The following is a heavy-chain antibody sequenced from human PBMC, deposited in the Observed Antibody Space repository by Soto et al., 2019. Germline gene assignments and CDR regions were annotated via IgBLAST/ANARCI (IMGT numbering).Heavy chain of an antibody. CDR1: EFTISNYW. CDR2: ISPDGSTT. D-gene: IGHD1-26*01. CDR3: TRVISGSSGLFDY. V-gene: IGHV3-74*01. J-gene: IGHJ4*02. Sequence: GGSLRLSCVASEFTISNYWMHWVRQAPGKGLIWVSRISPDGSTTNYADSVKGRFTISRDNAKNTLYLQMDSLRAEDTALYYCTRVISGSSGLFDYWGQGTLVTVS.